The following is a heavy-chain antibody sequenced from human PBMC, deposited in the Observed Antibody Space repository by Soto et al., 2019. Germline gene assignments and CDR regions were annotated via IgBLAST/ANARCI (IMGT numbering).Heavy chain of an antibody. CDR3: AREAHSGYDFPFDY. J-gene: IGHJ4*02. V-gene: IGHV1-18*01. CDR1: GYTFTSYG. CDR2: ISAYDGNT. Sequence: ASVKVSCKASGYTFTSYGISWVRQAPGQGLEWMGWISAYDGNTNYAQKLQGRVTMTTDTSTSTAYMELRSLRSDDTAVYYCAREAHSGYDFPFDYWGQGTLVTVSS. D-gene: IGHD5-12*01.